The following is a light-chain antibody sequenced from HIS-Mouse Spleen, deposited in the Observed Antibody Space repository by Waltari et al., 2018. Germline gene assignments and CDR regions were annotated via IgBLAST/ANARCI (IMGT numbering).Light chain of an antibody. CDR1: ALPKKY. CDR2: EDS. Sequence: SYELTQPPSVSVSPGQTARITCSGDALPKKYAYWYQQKLGQPPVLVIYEDSKRPSGIPERFFGSSSGTMATLTISGAQVEDEADYYCYSTDSSGNHRVFGGGTKLTVL. J-gene: IGLJ2*01. CDR3: YSTDSSGNHRV. V-gene: IGLV3-10*01.